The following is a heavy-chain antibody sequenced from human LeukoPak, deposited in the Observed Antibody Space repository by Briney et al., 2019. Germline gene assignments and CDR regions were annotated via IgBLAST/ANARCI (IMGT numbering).Heavy chain of an antibody. Sequence: GGSLRLSCAAPGFSFSVSGMNWVRQAPGKGLEWVSYISSSSSNINYADSVRGRFTISRDNAKNSLYLHMDSLRVEDMAVYYCARGGAARPDYWGQGTLVTVSS. CDR3: ARGGAARPDY. CDR1: GFSFSVSG. V-gene: IGHV3-21*01. D-gene: IGHD6-6*01. J-gene: IGHJ4*02. CDR2: ISSSSSNI.